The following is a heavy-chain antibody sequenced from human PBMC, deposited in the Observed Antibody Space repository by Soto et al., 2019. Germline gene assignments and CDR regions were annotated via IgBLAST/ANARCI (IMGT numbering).Heavy chain of an antibody. CDR2: IYWDDDK. D-gene: IGHD3-22*01. CDR3: AHSLIGYYYDSSGSNWFGP. J-gene: IGHJ5*02. Sequence: QITLKESGPTLVKPTQTLTLTCTFSGFSLSTSGVGVGWIRQPPGKALEWLALIYWDDDKRYSPSLKSRLTITKATAKNQVVLTMTNMDPVDTATYYCAHSLIGYYYDSSGSNWFGPWGQGTLVTVSS. CDR1: GFSLSTSGVG. V-gene: IGHV2-5*02.